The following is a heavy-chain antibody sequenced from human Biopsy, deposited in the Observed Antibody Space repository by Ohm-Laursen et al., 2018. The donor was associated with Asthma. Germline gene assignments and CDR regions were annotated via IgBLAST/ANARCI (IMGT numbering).Heavy chain of an antibody. CDR2: IYYSGTT. D-gene: IGHD6-13*01. J-gene: IGHJ6*02. V-gene: IGHV4-39*01. CDR3: VRGSSSWHHGPFHYYYGLDV. CDR1: GGYMRSGNYY. Sequence: SDTLSLTCGLSSGSGGYMRSGNYYWGWIRQPPGKGLEWIGSIYYSGTTYYNPSLGSRVTVSANTSKNQFSLKLTSVTAADTAVYYCVRGSSSWHHGPFHYYYGLDVWGQGTTATVSS.